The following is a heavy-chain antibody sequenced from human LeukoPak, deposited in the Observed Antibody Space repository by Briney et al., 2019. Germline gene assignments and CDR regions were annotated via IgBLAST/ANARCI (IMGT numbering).Heavy chain of an antibody. D-gene: IGHD3-10*01. CDR2: IYTSGST. CDR3: AREKDGSDIWYYYGMDV. V-gene: IGHV4-61*02. Sequence: SSETLSLTCTVSGGSISSGSYYWSWIRQPAGTGLEWIGRIYTSGSTNYNPSLKSRVTISVDTSKNQFSLKLSSVTAADTAVYYCAREKDGSDIWYYYGMDVWGQGTTVTVSS. CDR1: GGSISSGSYY. J-gene: IGHJ6*02.